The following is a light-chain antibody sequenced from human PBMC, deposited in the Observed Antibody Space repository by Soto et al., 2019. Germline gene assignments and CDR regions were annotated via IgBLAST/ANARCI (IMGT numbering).Light chain of an antibody. CDR1: SSDVGAHNY. CDR3: SSYAGGNNWV. Sequence: QSALTQPPSASGSPGQSRTISRTGTSSDVGAHNYVSWYQQNPGKAPKLRLYDVNKRPSGVPDRFSGSQSGNTASLTLSGLQAEDEADYYCSSYAGGNNWVFGGGTKVTVL. CDR2: DVN. J-gene: IGLJ3*02. V-gene: IGLV2-8*01.